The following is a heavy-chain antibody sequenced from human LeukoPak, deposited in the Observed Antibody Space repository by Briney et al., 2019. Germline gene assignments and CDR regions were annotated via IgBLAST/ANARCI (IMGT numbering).Heavy chain of an antibody. D-gene: IGHD3-16*01. V-gene: IGHV1-18*01. CDR3: ARDGGRSYDLDY. Sequence: ASVKVSCKASGYTFTSYGLSSVRQAPGQGLEWMGWISAYNGNTDYAQSLQGRVTMTIDTSPSTVYMELRSLRSDDTAVYYCARDGGRSYDLDYWGQGTLVTVSS. CDR2: ISAYNGNT. CDR1: GYTFTSYG. J-gene: IGHJ4*02.